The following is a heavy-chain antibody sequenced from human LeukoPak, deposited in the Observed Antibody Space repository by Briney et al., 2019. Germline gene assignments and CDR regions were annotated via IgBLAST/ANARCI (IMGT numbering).Heavy chain of an antibody. CDR3: ASPYCSGGSCYDYYYGLDV. CDR2: IIPIFGTA. J-gene: IGHJ6*04. D-gene: IGHD2-15*01. Sequence: SVKVSCKASGGTFSSYAIRWVRQAPGQGLEWMGGIIPIFGTANYAQKFQGRVTITADKSTSTAYMELSSLRSEDTAVYYCASPYCSGGSCYDYYYGLDVWGKGTTVTVSS. V-gene: IGHV1-69*06. CDR1: GGTFSSYA.